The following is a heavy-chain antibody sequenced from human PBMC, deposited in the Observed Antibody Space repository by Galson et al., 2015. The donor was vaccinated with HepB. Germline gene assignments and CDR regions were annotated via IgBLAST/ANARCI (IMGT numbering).Heavy chain of an antibody. CDR1: GGSISSADYY. Sequence: TLSLTCTVSGGSISSADYYWSWIRQPPRKGLEWIGYIYYSGTTYNPSLKSRVTISVDTSNNQFSLKLSSVTAADTAVYFCARDSSGYNRLDYWGQGTLVTVSS. CDR2: IYYSGTT. D-gene: IGHD3-22*01. CDR3: ARDSSGYNRLDY. V-gene: IGHV4-30-4*01. J-gene: IGHJ4*02.